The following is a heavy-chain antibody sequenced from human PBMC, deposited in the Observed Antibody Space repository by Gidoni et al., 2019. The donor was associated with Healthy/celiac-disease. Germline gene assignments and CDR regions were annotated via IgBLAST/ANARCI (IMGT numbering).Heavy chain of an antibody. V-gene: IGHV3-15*07. Sequence: EVQLVESGGGLVKPGGSLRLSCAASGFTFSNAWMNWVRQAPGKGLEWVGRIKSKTDGGTTDYAAPVKGRFTISRDDSKNTLYLQMNSLKTEDTAVYYCTTPSDGVVVPAAHYDYYYYYMDVWGKGTTVTVSS. D-gene: IGHD2-2*01. CDR2: IKSKTDGGTT. CDR3: TTPSDGVVVPAAHYDYYYYYMDV. J-gene: IGHJ6*03. CDR1: GFTFSNAW.